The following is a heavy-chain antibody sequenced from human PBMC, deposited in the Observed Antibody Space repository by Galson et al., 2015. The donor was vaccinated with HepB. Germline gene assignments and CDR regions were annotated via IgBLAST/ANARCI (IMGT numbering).Heavy chain of an antibody. CDR2: VHDSGST. J-gene: IGHJ5*02. CDR1: GGSISNYY. V-gene: IGHV4-59*01. Sequence: ETLSLTCTVSGGSISNYYWSWIRQSPGKGLEWIGYVHDSGSTNYNPSLKSRVTLSIDMSKKQFSLMLTSVTAADRAIYYCARGSKPGLDCLHPWGQGTLVTVSS. D-gene: IGHD2-21*02. CDR3: ARGSKPGLDCLHP.